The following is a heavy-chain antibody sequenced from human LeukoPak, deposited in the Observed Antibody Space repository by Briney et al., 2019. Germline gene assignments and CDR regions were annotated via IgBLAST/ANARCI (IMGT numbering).Heavy chain of an antibody. CDR2: IRYDGSKK. Sequence: PGGSLRLSCAASGFTFSSYGMHWVRQAPGKGLEWVAFIRYDGSKKYYADSVKGRFTISRDNSKNTLYLQMNSLRAEDTAVYYCARDEGDDSLDYWGQGTLVTVSS. D-gene: IGHD3-16*01. CDR1: GFTFSSYG. CDR3: ARDEGDDSLDY. J-gene: IGHJ4*02. V-gene: IGHV3-30*02.